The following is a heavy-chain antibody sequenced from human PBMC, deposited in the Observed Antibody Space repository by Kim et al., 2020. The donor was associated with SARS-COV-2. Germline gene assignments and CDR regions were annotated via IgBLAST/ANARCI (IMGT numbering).Heavy chain of an antibody. CDR2: ISYDGSNK. Sequence: GGSLRLSCAASGFTFSSYAMHWVRQAPGKGLEWVAVISYDGSNKYYADSVKGRFTISRDNSKNTLYLQMNSLRAEDTAVYYCARDAPGGDGMDVWGQGTTVTVSS. J-gene: IGHJ6*02. CDR3: ARDAPGGDGMDV. V-gene: IGHV3-30*04. CDR1: GFTFSSYA.